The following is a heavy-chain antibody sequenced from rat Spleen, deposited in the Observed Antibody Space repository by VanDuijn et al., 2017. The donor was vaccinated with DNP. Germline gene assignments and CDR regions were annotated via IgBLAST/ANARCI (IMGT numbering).Heavy chain of an antibody. CDR3: KRVPPSYWYFDF. D-gene: IGHD3-1*01. Sequence: QVQLKESGPGLVQPSQTLSLTCTVSGFSFTTYHVHWVRQPPGKGLEWMGRIQSGGSTDYNSTLKSRLSITRDTSKSQVFLKMNSLQTEDTAIYCCKRVPPSYWYFDFWGPGTMVTVSS. CDR2: IQSGGST. CDR1: GFSFTTYH. J-gene: IGHJ1*01. V-gene: IGHV2-19*01.